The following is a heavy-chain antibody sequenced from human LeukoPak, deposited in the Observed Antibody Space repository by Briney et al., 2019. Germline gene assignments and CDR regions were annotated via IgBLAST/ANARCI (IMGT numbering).Heavy chain of an antibody. J-gene: IGHJ3*02. Sequence: GGSLRLSCAASGFTFSAYLMSWVRQAPGKGLEWVANINQDASEKYYVDSVKGRFTISRDNAKNSLYLQMNTLTAEDTAVYYCARVMTIDAFDIWGQGTMVTVSS. CDR1: GFTFSAYL. CDR3: ARVMTIDAFDI. CDR2: INQDASEK. D-gene: IGHD2-8*01. V-gene: IGHV3-7*04.